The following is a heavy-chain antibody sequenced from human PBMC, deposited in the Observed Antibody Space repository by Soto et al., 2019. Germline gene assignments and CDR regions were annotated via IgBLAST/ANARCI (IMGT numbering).Heavy chain of an antibody. J-gene: IGHJ4*02. CDR1: GGTFSSYT. D-gene: IGHD2-2*03. CDR2: IIPILGIA. Sequence: QVQLVQSGAEVKKPGSSVKVSCKASGGTFSSYTISWVRQAPGQGLEWMGRIIPILGIANYAQKFQGRVTITADKSTSTAYMELSSLRSEDTAVYYCAREHGYCSSTSCDYFDYWGQGTLVTVSS. V-gene: IGHV1-69*08. CDR3: AREHGYCSSTSCDYFDY.